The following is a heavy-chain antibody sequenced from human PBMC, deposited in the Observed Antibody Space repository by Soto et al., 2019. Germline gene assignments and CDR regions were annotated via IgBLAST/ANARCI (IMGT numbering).Heavy chain of an antibody. V-gene: IGHV3-23*01. CDR1: GFTFSSYA. CDR3: AKEGPPRTMVRGLFYYYYMDV. CDR2: ISGSGGST. Sequence: EVQLLESGGGLVQPGGSLRLSCAASGFTFSSYAMSWVRQAPGKELEWVSAISGSGGSTYYADSVKGRFTISRDNSKNTLYLQMNSLRAEDTAVYYCAKEGPPRTMVRGLFYYYYMDVWGKGTTVTVSS. J-gene: IGHJ6*03. D-gene: IGHD3-10*01.